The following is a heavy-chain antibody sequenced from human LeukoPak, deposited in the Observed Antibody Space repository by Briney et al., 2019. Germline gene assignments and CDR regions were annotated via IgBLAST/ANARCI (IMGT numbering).Heavy chain of an antibody. V-gene: IGHV3-7*01. Sequence: GGSLRLSCAASGFTFRKYWMSWVRQAPGKGLEWVANINQDGSEKYYADSVKGRFTISRDNTENSLSLQMNSLRAEDTAVYYRARISMVRGVRFDYWGQGTLVTVSS. D-gene: IGHD3-10*01. CDR2: INQDGSEK. J-gene: IGHJ4*02. CDR3: ARISMVRGVRFDY. CDR1: GFTFRKYW.